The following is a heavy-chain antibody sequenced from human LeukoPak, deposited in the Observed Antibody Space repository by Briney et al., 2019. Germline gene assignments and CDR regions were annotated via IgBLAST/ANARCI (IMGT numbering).Heavy chain of an antibody. CDR3: AKDPWITMIVVVTHFDY. D-gene: IGHD3-22*01. CDR1: GFTVSSNY. J-gene: IGHJ4*02. CDR2: IYSGGGTST. V-gene: IGHV3-66*01. Sequence: GGSLRLSCAASGFTVSSNYMSWVRQAPGKGLEWVSVIYSGGGTSTYYADSVKGRFTISRDISKNTLYLQMNSLRAEDTAVYYCAKDPWITMIVVVTHFDYWGQGTLVTVSS.